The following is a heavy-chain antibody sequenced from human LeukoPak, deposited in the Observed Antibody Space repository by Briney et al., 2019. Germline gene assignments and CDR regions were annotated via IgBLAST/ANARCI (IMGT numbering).Heavy chain of an antibody. J-gene: IGHJ4*02. CDR2: ISGSGGST. V-gene: IGHV3-23*01. CDR1: GFTFSSYA. CDR3: AGLVGRYSSGLYYYYFDY. Sequence: GGSLRLSCAASGFTFSSYAMSWVRQAPGKGLEWVSAISGSGGSTYYADSVKGQFTISRDNSKNTLYLQMNSLRAEDTAVYYCAGLVGRYSSGLYYYYFDYWGQGTLVTVSS. D-gene: IGHD3-22*01.